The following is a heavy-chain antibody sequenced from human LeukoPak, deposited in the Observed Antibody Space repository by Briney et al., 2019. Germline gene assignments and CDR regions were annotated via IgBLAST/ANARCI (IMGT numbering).Heavy chain of an antibody. CDR2: IYYSGIA. Sequence: SETLSLXCTVSGGSISSSSYYWGWIRQPPGKGLEWVGTIYYSGIAYYTPSLKSRVTISVDTSKNRSSLKLSSVTAADTAVYYCARGFSSSWYNWFDPWGQGTLVTVSS. V-gene: IGHV4-39*01. CDR3: ARGFSSSWYNWFDP. CDR1: GGSISSSSYY. D-gene: IGHD6-13*01. J-gene: IGHJ5*02.